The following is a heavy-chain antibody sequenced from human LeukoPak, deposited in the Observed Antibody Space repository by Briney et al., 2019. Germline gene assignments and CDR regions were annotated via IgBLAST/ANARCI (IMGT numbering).Heavy chain of an antibody. CDR1: GFTFDDYG. D-gene: IGHD4-23*01. CDR3: ANLVGGGGNSVRGLAFDI. V-gene: IGHV3-20*04. Sequence: GGSLRLSCAASGFTFDDYGMSWVRQAPGKGLEWVSGINWNGGSTGYADSVKGRFTISRDDSKNTLYLQMNSLRAEDTAVYYCANLVGGGGNSVRGLAFDIWGQGTKVSVSS. J-gene: IGHJ3*02. CDR2: INWNGGST.